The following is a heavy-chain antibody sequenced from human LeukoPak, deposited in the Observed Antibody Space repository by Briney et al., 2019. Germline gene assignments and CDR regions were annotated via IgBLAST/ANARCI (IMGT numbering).Heavy chain of an antibody. J-gene: IGHJ4*02. CDR3: ARAPITSPFYFDS. CDR2: INWSGGST. V-gene: IGHV3-20*04. D-gene: IGHD2-2*01. CDR1: GFAFDEHG. Sequence: RTGGSLRLSCTASGFAFDEHGMSWVRQVPGKGLEWVSGINWSGGSTGYADPLRGRFTISRDNAKSSLYLQMDSLRAEDTALYYCARAPITSPFYFDSWGQGTLVTVSS.